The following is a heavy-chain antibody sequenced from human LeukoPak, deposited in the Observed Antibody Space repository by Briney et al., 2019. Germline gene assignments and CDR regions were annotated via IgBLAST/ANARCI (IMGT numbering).Heavy chain of an antibody. D-gene: IGHD3-9*01. J-gene: IGHJ3*02. CDR1: GYSFTSYW. CDR3: ARLAGVGYFDGLDAFDI. Sequence: AASLKFSWKGSGYSFTSYWIGGLRQMPGKGLEWRGIIYPSDSDTRYSPSFQGQVIISADKAISTAYLQWSSLKASATAMDYCARLAGVGYFDGLDAFDIWGQGTMVTVSS. V-gene: IGHV5-51*01. CDR2: IYPSDSDT.